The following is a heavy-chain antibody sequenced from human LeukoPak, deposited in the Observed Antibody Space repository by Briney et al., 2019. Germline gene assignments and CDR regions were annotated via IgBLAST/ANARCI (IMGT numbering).Heavy chain of an antibody. D-gene: IGHD3-22*01. CDR2: ISAYNGNT. V-gene: IGHV1-18*01. CDR1: GYTFTSYG. J-gene: IGHJ5*02. Sequence: ASVKVSCKASGYTFTSYGISWVRQAPGQGLEWMGWISAYNGNTNYAQKLQGRVTMTTDTSTSTAYMELRSLGSDDTAVYYCARDPGLYYYDSSGYYGWFDPWGQGTLVTVSS. CDR3: ARDPGLYYYDSSGYYGWFDP.